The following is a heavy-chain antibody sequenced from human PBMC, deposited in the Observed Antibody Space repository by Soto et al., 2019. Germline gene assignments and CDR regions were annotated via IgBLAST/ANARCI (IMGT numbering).Heavy chain of an antibody. CDR1: GFTFSSYA. V-gene: IGHV3-23*01. D-gene: IGHD2-15*01. J-gene: IGHJ3*02. CDR2: LSGSGGST. CDR3: AKDLGMGVAATEGIRAFDI. Sequence: EVQLLESGGGLVQPGGSLRLSCAASGFTFSSYAMSWVRQAPGKGLEWVSALSGSGGSTYYADSVKGRFTISRDNSKNTMYLQMNSLRAEDTAVYYCAKDLGMGVAATEGIRAFDIWGQGTMVTVSS.